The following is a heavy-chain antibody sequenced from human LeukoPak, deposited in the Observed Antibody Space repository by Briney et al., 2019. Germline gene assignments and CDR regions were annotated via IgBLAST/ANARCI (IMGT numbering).Heavy chain of an antibody. Sequence: GASVKVSCKASGYTFTSYYMHWVRQAPGQGLEWMGIINPSGGSTSYAQKFQGRVTMTRDTSTSTVYMELSSLRSEDTAVYYCARDSLPAAYYYDSSGYTGAFDIWGQGTMVTVSS. D-gene: IGHD3-22*01. CDR2: INPSGGST. CDR3: ARDSLPAAYYYDSSGYTGAFDI. V-gene: IGHV1-46*01. CDR1: GYTFTSYY. J-gene: IGHJ3*02.